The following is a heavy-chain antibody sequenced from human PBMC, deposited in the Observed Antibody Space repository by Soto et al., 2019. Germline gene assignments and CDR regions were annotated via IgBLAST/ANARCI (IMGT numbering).Heavy chain of an antibody. V-gene: IGHV4-34*01. CDR1: GGSFSGYY. CDR3: ARVIVARGYFDY. J-gene: IGHJ4*02. D-gene: IGHD6-25*01. CDR2: INHSGST. Sequence: SETLSLTCAVYGGSFSGYYWSWIRQPPGKGLEWIGEINHSGSTNYSPSLKSRVTISVDTSKNQFSLKLSSVTAADTAVYYCARVIVARGYFDYWGQGTLVTVSS.